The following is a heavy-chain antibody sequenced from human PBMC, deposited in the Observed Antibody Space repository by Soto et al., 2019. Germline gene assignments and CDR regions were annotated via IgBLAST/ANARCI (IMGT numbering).Heavy chain of an antibody. D-gene: IGHD6-13*01. V-gene: IGHV5-51*01. J-gene: IGHJ5*02. CDR3: ARVAAAGPNWFDP. CDR2: IYPFDSDT. Sequence: GDSLKMSCNCSGYSFTRYWIGWVRQMPGKGLEWMGIIYPFDSDTRYSPSFQGQVTISADKSISNAYLPYSSLKASDTARYYLARVAAAGPNWFDPWGQGTLVTVSS. CDR1: GYSFTRYW.